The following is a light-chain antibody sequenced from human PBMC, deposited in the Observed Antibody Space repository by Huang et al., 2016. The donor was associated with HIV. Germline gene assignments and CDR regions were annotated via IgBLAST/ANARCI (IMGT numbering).Light chain of an antibody. V-gene: IGKV1-9*01. CDR2: AAS. J-gene: IGKJ3*01. CDR1: QDINSH. Sequence: IQLTQSPSSLSPSVGDRVTITCRASQDINSHLAWYQQKPGKAPKLLIYAASTVESGVPSRFSGSGSGADFTLTINDLQPEDFATYYCLQLNNYPGTFGPGTNVDV. CDR3: LQLNNYPGT.